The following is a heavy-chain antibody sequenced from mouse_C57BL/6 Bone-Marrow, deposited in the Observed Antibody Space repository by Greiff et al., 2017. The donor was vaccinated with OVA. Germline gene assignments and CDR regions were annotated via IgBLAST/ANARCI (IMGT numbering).Heavy chain of an antibody. CDR1: GYTFTSYW. Sequence: QVPLQQPVAALVPPGASVKLSCKASGYTFTSYWMHWVKQRPGRGLEWIGRIDPNSGGTKYNEKFKSKATLTVDKPSSTAYMQLSSLTSEDSAVYYCARGTTVPSLYWYFDVWGTGTTVTVSS. D-gene: IGHD1-1*01. V-gene: IGHV1-72*01. CDR3: ARGTTVPSLYWYFDV. J-gene: IGHJ1*03. CDR2: IDPNSGGT.